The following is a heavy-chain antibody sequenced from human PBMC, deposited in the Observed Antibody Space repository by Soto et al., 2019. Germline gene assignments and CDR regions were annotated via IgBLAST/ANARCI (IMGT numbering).Heavy chain of an antibody. J-gene: IGHJ4*02. CDR1: GGSFSGYY. CDR3: ARTAGYCSGGSCYEKYYFDY. V-gene: IGHV4-34*01. D-gene: IGHD2-15*01. CDR2: INHSGST. Sequence: QVQLQQWGAGLLKPSETLSLTCAVYGGSFSGYYWSWIRQPPGKGLEWIGEINHSGSTNYNPSLKSRVTISVDTSKNQFSLKLSSVTAADTAVYYCARTAGYCSGGSCYEKYYFDYWGQGTLVTVSS.